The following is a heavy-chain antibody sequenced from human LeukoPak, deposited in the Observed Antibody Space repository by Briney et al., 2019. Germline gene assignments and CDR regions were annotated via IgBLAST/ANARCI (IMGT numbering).Heavy chain of an antibody. CDR2: IYYSGTT. CDR1: GGSISIASYY. D-gene: IGHD5-18*01. V-gene: IGHV4-39*01. CDR3: ARCPEYNNGYRVFWFDL. Sequence: SETLSLTCTVSGGSISIASYYWGWIRQPPGKGLEWIGSIYYSGTTYYNPSLKSRVTISVDTSKNQVSLRVNSVTAADTAVYYCARCPEYNNGYRVFWFDLWGQGTLVTVSS. J-gene: IGHJ5*02.